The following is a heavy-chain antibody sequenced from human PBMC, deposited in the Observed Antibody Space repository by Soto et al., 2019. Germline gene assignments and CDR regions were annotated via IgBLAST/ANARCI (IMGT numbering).Heavy chain of an antibody. V-gene: IGHV1-46*01. D-gene: IGHD1-1*01. CDR3: ARDPPTSTGNPWGMDV. Sequence: ASVKVSCKASGYTFTSYYMHWVRQAPGQGLEWMGIINPSGGSTSYAQKFQGRVTMTRDTSTSTVYMELSSLRSEDTAVYYCARDPPTSTGNPWGMDVWGQGTTVTVSS. J-gene: IGHJ6*02. CDR1: GYTFTSYY. CDR2: INPSGGST.